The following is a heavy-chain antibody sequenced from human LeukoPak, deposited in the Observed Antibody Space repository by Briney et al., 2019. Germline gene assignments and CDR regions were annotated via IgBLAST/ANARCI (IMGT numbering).Heavy chain of an antibody. D-gene: IGHD2-2*01. CDR2: IYYSGST. CDR3: ARGLYDCSSTSCHPRFDY. V-gene: IGHV4-30-4*08. Sequence: PSETLSLTCTVSGGSISSGDYYWSWIRQPPGKGLEGIGYIYYSGSTYYNPSLKSRVTISVDTSKNQFSLKLSSVTAADTAVYYCARGLYDCSSTSCHPRFDYWGQGTLVTVSS. CDR1: GGSISSGDYY. J-gene: IGHJ4*02.